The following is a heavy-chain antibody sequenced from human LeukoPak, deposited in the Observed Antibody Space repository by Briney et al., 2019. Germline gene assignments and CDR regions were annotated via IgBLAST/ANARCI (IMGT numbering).Heavy chain of an antibody. CDR3: ARDIERFDYVWGSYRYMDY. CDR1: GYTFTGYY. Sequence: EASVKVSCKASGYTFTGYYMHWVRQAPGQGLEWMGWINPNSGGTNYAQDFQGRVTMTRDTSISTAYMELSRLRSDDTAVYFCARDIERFDYVWGSYRYMDYWGQGTPVTVSS. CDR2: INPNSGGT. J-gene: IGHJ4*02. V-gene: IGHV1-2*02. D-gene: IGHD3-16*02.